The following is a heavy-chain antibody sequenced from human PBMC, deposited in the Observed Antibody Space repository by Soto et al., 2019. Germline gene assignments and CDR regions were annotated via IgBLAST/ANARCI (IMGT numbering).Heavy chain of an antibody. Sequence: EVQLVASGGGLVQPGGSQRLSCAASGFTFSTYWMTWVRQAPGKGLEWVANIKQDGSEKNYVDSVKGRFTISRDNARNSLYLQMNSLRAEDTAVYYCARTARTPSIWGQGTLVTVSS. CDR1: GFTFSTYW. J-gene: IGHJ4*02. CDR2: IKQDGSEK. D-gene: IGHD2-21*02. V-gene: IGHV3-7*01. CDR3: ARTARTPSI.